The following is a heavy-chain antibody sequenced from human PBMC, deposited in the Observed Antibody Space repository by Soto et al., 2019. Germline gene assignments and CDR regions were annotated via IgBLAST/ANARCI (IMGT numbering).Heavy chain of an antibody. D-gene: IGHD2-2*01. CDR3: TTDVIGYCISTSCYQGVDYYYGMDV. Sequence: PGGSLRLSREASGFTFSNAWMNWVRQAPGKGLEWVGRIKSKTDGGTTDYAAPVKGRFTISRDDSKNTLYLQMNSLKTEDTAVYYCTTDVIGYCISTSCYQGVDYYYGMDVWGQGTTVTVSS. V-gene: IGHV3-15*07. CDR2: IKSKTDGGTT. CDR1: GFTFSNAW. J-gene: IGHJ6*02.